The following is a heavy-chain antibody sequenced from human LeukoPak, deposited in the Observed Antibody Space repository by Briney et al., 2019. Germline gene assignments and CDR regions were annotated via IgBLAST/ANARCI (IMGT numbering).Heavy chain of an antibody. V-gene: IGHV4-38-2*02. CDR3: ASQGGPTGY. CDR1: GYTISSGYY. J-gene: IGHJ4*02. Sequence: SETLSLPCTVSGYTISSGYYWGWIRQVPGNGLERLGSIYHSGRTNYNPSLKSRVTISVDTSKNQFSLKLSSATAADTAVYYCASQGGPTGYWGQGTLVTVSS. CDR2: IYHSGRT. D-gene: IGHD2-15*01.